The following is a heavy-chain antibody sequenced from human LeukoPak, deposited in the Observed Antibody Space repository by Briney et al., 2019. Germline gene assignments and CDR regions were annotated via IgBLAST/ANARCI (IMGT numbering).Heavy chain of an antibody. V-gene: IGHV4-39*07. J-gene: IGHJ4*02. Sequence: SETLSLTCTVSGGSISSSSYYWGWIRQPPGKGLEWIGEINHSGRTNYSPSLKSRVTISVDTSKNQFSLNLNSVTAADTAVYYCARARTRAFGSWLVPQESDYWGQGTLVTVSS. CDR1: GGSISSSSYY. CDR3: ARARTRAFGSWLVPQESDY. D-gene: IGHD6-19*01. CDR2: INHSGRT.